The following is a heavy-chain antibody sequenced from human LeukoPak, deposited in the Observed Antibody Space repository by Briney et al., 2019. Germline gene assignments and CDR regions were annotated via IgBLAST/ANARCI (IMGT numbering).Heavy chain of an antibody. V-gene: IGHV1-69*13. J-gene: IGHJ5*02. CDR3: AREAADYCSSTSCPTAWFDP. D-gene: IGHD2-2*01. CDR1: RGTFSSYA. CDR2: IIPIFGTA. Sequence: ASVKVSCKASRGTFSSYAISWVRQAPGQGLEWMGGIIPIFGTANYAQKFQGRVTITADESTSTAYMELSSLRSEDTAVYYCAREAADYCSSTSCPTAWFDPWGQGTLVTVSS.